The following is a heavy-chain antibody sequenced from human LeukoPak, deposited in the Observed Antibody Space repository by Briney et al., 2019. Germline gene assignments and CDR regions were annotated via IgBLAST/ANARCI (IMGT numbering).Heavy chain of an antibody. D-gene: IGHD3-22*01. J-gene: IGHJ6*02. V-gene: IGHV4-30-4*01. CDR2: IYYSGST. CDR1: GGSISSGDYY. Sequence: PSETLSLTCTVSGGSISSGDYYWSWIRQPPGKGLEWIGYIYYSGSTYYNPSLKSRVTISVDTSKNQFSLKLSSVTAADTAVYYCGRGAYSSDSSGYYYGEMRYYGMDVWGQGTTVTVSS. CDR3: GRGAYSSDSSGYYYGEMRYYGMDV.